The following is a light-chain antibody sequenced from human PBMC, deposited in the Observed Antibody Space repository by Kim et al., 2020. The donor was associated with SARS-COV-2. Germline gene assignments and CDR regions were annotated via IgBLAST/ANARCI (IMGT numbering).Light chain of an antibody. Sequence: EIVLPQSPATLSLSPGERATLSCRASESVNSYLAWYQQKPGQAPRLLIYDTSNRATGIPARFRGSGSGTDFTLTISSLEPEDFAVYYCLQRTNWPPYTFGQGTKLEI. V-gene: IGKV3-11*01. CDR1: ESVNSY. CDR3: LQRTNWPPYT. J-gene: IGKJ2*01. CDR2: DTS.